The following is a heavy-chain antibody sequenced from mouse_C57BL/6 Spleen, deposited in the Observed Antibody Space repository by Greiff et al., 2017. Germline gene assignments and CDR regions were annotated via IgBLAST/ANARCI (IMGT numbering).Heavy chain of an antibody. Sequence: QVQLQQPGAELVRPGTSVKLSCKASGYTFTSYWMHWVKQRPGQGLEWIGVLDPSDSYTNYNQKFKGKATLTVDTSSSTAYMQLSSLTSEDSAVYYCARRGITTVVGRGYFDVWGTGTTVTVSS. V-gene: IGHV1-59*01. J-gene: IGHJ1*03. CDR2: LDPSDSYT. CDR3: ARRGITTVVGRGYFDV. D-gene: IGHD1-1*01. CDR1: GYTFTSYW.